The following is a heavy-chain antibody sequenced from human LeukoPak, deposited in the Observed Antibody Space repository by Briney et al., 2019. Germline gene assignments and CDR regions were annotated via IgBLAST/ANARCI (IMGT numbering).Heavy chain of an antibody. CDR3: ALEFAYRTSGAGY. V-gene: IGHV3-21*01. J-gene: IGHJ4*02. CDR2: MSIISGIK. CDR1: GFTFSRYS. Sequence: GGSLRLSCAASGFTFSRYSMNWVRQAPGKGLEWVSSMSIISGIKYYADSVKGRFTISRDNGENSLYLQMNSLRVEGTAVYYCALEFAYRTSGAGYWGQGTLVTASS. D-gene: IGHD6-6*01.